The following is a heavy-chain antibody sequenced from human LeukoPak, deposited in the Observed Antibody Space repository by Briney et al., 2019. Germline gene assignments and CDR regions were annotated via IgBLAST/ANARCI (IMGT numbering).Heavy chain of an antibody. J-gene: IGHJ3*02. Sequence: SVKVSCKASGGTFSSYAISWVRQAPGQGLEWMGGIIPIFGTANYAQKFQGRVTITADESTSTAYMELSSLRSEDTAVYYCARSLHVVVVAATTGDAFDIWGQGTMVTVSS. CDR2: IIPIFGTA. V-gene: IGHV1-69*13. D-gene: IGHD2-15*01. CDR1: GGTFSSYA. CDR3: ARSLHVVVVAATTGDAFDI.